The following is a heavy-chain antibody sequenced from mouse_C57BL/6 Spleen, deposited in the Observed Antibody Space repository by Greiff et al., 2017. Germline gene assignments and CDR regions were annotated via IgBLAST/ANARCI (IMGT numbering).Heavy chain of an antibody. D-gene: IGHD1-3*01. CDR3: ARKRALSGAMDY. CDR1: GYTFTSYW. Sequence: VQLQQPGTELVKPGASVKLSCKASGYTFTSYWMHWVKQRPGQGLEWIGNINPSNGGTNYNEKFKSKATLTVDKSSSTAYMPLSSLTSEDSAVYYCARKRALSGAMDYWGQGTSVTVSS. V-gene: IGHV1-53*01. CDR2: INPSNGGT. J-gene: IGHJ4*01.